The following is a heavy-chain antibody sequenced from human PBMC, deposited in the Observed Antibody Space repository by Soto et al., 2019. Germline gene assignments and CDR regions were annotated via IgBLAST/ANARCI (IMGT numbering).Heavy chain of an antibody. V-gene: IGHV4-31*03. CDR3: ARSMRAMTVTTSGRYFDY. D-gene: IGHD4-17*01. CDR1: GVSINSGGHY. CDR2: IFHSGST. J-gene: IGHJ4*02. Sequence: SETLSLTCSVSGVSINSGGHYWSWIRQHPGKGLEWIGYIFHSGSTNYNPSLKSRVTISVDTSKNQFSLKLSSVTAADTAVYYCARSMRAMTVTTSGRYFDYWGQGTLVTVSS.